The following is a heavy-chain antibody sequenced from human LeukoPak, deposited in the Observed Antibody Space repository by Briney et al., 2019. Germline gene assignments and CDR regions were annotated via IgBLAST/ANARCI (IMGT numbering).Heavy chain of an antibody. Sequence: SETLSLTCTVSGGSISSYYWSWIRQPPGKGLEWIGEINHSGSTNYNPSLKSRVTISVDTSKNQFSLKLSSVTAADTAVYYCARRVYYYGSGTPSNWFDPWGQGTLVTVSS. CDR1: GGSISSYY. CDR2: INHSGST. D-gene: IGHD3-10*01. J-gene: IGHJ5*02. CDR3: ARRVYYYGSGTPSNWFDP. V-gene: IGHV4-34*01.